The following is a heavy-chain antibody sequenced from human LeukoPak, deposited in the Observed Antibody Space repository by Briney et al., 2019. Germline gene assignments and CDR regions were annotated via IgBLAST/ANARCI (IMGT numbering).Heavy chain of an antibody. Sequence: HPGGSLRLSCAASGFTFNIYGIHWVRQAPGKGLEWVAVFWSDGINKYYADSVKGRFSVSRDNSKNTLYLQMNSLRAEDTAVYYCARDFNAATLRGFDYWGQGTLVTVSS. CDR2: FWSDGINK. V-gene: IGHV3-33*01. J-gene: IGHJ4*02. D-gene: IGHD2-15*01. CDR1: GFTFNIYG. CDR3: ARDFNAATLRGFDY.